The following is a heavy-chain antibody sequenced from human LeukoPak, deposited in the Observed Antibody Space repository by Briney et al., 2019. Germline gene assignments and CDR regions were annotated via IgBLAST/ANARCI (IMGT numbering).Heavy chain of an antibody. D-gene: IGHD3-10*01. CDR1: GFTFRSYA. CDR3: AKDPLVRGATYDY. CDR2: ISGSGGST. J-gene: IGHJ4*02. Sequence: GGSLRPSCAASGFTFRSYAMSWVRQAPGKGLEWVSAISGSGGSTYYADSVKGRFTISRDNSKNTLYLQMNSLRAEDTAVYYCAKDPLVRGATYDYWGQGTLVTVSS. V-gene: IGHV3-23*01.